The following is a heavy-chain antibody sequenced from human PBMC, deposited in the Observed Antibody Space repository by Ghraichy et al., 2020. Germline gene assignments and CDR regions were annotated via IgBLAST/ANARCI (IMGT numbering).Heavy chain of an antibody. CDR1: GGSFSGYY. CDR2: INRGGST. Sequence: SQTLSLTCAVYGGSFSGYYWSWIRQPPGKGLEWIGEINRGGSTNFNPSLKSRVTMSLDTSTNQFSLKLSSVTAAATAVYFCARGPYCYDSTGYSFAAAFDIWDPGPMVPVSP. V-gene: IGHV4-34*01. D-gene: IGHD3-22*01. CDR3: ARGPYCYDSTGYSFAAAFDI. J-gene: IGHJ3*02.